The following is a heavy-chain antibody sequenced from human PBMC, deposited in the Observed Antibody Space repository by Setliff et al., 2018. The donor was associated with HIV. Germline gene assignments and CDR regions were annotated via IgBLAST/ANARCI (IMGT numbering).Heavy chain of an antibody. V-gene: IGHV3-33*03. CDR3: AKEDQRVTSVDY. CDR2: IWYDGSKK. CDR1: GFTFNSYA. Sequence: PGGSLRLSCAASGFTFNSYAMHWVRQAPGKGLEWVAVIWYDGSKKYYGDSVKGRFTISRDKSKNTLYLQMDSLRAEDTAAYYCAKEDQRVTSVDYWGQGTPVTVSS. J-gene: IGHJ4*02. D-gene: IGHD2-2*01.